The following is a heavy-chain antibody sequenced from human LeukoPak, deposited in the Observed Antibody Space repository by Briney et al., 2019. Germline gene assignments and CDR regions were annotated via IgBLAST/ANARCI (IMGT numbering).Heavy chain of an antibody. D-gene: IGHD1-26*01. CDR3: AKAMGSSYLSGYFDY. J-gene: IGHJ4*02. CDR2: IRHDGSNK. Sequence: GGSLRLSCAASGFTFSSYGIYWVRQAPGKGLEWVAFIRHDGSNKDYADSVKGRFTISRDNSKNTLYLQMNSLRVEDTAVYYCAKAMGSSYLSGYFDYWGQGTLVTVSS. CDR1: GFTFSSYG. V-gene: IGHV3-30*02.